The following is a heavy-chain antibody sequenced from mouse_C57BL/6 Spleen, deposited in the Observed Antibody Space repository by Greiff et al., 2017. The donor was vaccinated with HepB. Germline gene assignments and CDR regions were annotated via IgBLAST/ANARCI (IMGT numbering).Heavy chain of an antibody. J-gene: IGHJ4*01. Sequence: QVQLQQPGAELVKPGASVKLSCKASGYTFTSYWMHWVKQRPGQGLEWIGMIHPNSGSTNYNEKFKSKATLTVDKSSSTAYMQLSSLTSEGSAVYYCARWGTTVVDAMDYWGQGTSVTVSS. CDR3: ARWGTTVVDAMDY. CDR2: IHPNSGST. CDR1: GYTFTSYW. D-gene: IGHD1-1*01. V-gene: IGHV1-64*01.